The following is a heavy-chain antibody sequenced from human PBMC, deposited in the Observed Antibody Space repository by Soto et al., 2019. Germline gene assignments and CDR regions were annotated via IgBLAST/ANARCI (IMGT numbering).Heavy chain of an antibody. Sequence: EVQLVESGGGLVQPGGSLRLSCVDSGFTFSRYWMHWVRQVPGKGLVXVSRINSDGSSIRYADSVKGRFTISRDNXXXXXXXXXXXXXXXXXXXXXXXXXXXXXXXXXXXXXXXXXXXVXGQGTTVTVSS. CDR2: INSDGSSI. CDR3: XXXXXXXXXXXXXXXXXXXXXV. CDR1: GFTFSRYW. J-gene: IGHJ6*02. V-gene: IGHV3-74*01.